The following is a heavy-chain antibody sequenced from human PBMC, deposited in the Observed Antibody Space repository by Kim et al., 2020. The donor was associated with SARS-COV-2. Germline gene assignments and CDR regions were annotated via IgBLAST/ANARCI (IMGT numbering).Heavy chain of an antibody. V-gene: IGHV4-38-2*02. J-gene: IGHJ5*02. CDR3: ARDLGPNRSSWYNNWFDP. D-gene: IGHD6-13*01. CDR1: GYSISSGYY. Sequence: SETLSLTCTVSGYSISSGYYWGWMRQPPGKGLEWIGSIYHSGSTYYNPSLKSRVTISVDTSKNQFSLKLSSVTAADTAVYYCARDLGPNRSSWYNNWFDP. CDR2: IYHSGST.